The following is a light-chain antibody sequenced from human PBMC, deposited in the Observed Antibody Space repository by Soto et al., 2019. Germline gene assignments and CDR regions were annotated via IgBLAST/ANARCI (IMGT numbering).Light chain of an antibody. V-gene: IGKV3-20*01. CDR1: QSVSSN. J-gene: IGKJ5*01. CDR2: GTS. Sequence: EMVMTQSPATLSVSPGERATLSCRASQSVSSNLAWYQQKHGQAPRLLIYGTSSRDTGIPDRFSGSGSGTDFTLTISRLEPEDFAVYYCQQSDTFGQGTRLEIK. CDR3: QQSDT.